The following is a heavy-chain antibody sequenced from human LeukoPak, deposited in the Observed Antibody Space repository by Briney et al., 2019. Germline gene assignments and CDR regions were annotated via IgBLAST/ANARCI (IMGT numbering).Heavy chain of an antibody. V-gene: IGHV3-23*01. CDR1: GFTFSTYA. Sequence: GGSLRLSCAASGFTFSTYAMTWVRQAPGKGLEWVALITGTSGGSTITTYYADSVKGRFTISRDNSKNTLFLQMNSLRDEDTAIYYCATDPASGYCRSGWCHDSPFDSWGQGTLVTVSS. D-gene: IGHD2-15*01. CDR3: ATDPASGYCRSGWCHDSPFDS. CDR2: ITGTSGGSTITT. J-gene: IGHJ4*02.